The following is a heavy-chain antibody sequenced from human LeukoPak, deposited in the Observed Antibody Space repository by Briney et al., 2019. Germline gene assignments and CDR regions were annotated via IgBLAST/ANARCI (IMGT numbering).Heavy chain of an antibody. V-gene: IGHV4-61*01. CDR1: GGSISGGSYY. Sequence: PSETLSLTXTVSGGSISGGSYYWSWVRQPPGKGLEWIGYIYYNTGSTTYTPSLKSRVTISLDTSKNQFSLELRSVTTADTAVYYGAREGVGATQFDFWGQGTLVAVSS. CDR3: AREGVGATQFDF. J-gene: IGHJ4*02. CDR2: IYYNTGST. D-gene: IGHD1-26*01.